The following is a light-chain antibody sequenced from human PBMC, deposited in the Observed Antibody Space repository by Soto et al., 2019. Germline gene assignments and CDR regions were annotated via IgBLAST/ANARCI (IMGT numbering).Light chain of an antibody. CDR1: SADVGGYDS. CDR2: DVT. Sequence: QSALTQPRSVSGSTGQSVTISFTGTSADVGGYDSVSWYQQHPGKAPKLIIYDVTKRPSGVPNRFSGSKSGNTASLTISGLQAEDEADYYCCSYAGTYAYVFGGGTKLTVL. J-gene: IGLJ2*01. V-gene: IGLV2-11*01. CDR3: CSYAGTYAYV.